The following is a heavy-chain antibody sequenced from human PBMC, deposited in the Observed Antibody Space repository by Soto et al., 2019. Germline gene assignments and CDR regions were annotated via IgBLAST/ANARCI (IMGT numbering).Heavy chain of an antibody. J-gene: IGHJ6*03. CDR1: GYTFTSYD. V-gene: IGHV1-8*01. D-gene: IGHD6-13*01. CDR3: ARGYKRGQQLLLYYYYYYYMDV. Sequence: ASVKVSCKASGYTFTSYDINWVRQATGQGLEWVGWMNPNSGNTGYAQKFQGRVTMTRNTSISTAYMELSSLRSEDTAVYYCARGYKRGQQLLLYYYYYYYMDVWGKGTTVTVSS. CDR2: MNPNSGNT.